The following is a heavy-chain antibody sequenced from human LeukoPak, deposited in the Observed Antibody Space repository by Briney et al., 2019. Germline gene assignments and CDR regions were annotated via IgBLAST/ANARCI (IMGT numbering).Heavy chain of an antibody. CDR2: IKQDGSEK. CDR3: ARGGKHGYCSSTSCYSGDAFDI. CDR1: GFTFSSYW. Sequence: GGSLRLSCAASGFTFSSYWMSWVRQAPGKGLEWVANIKQDGSEKYYVDSVKGRFTISRDNAKNSLYLQMNSLRAEDTAVYYCARGGKHGYCSSTSCYSGDAFDIWGQGTMVTVSS. D-gene: IGHD2-2*02. J-gene: IGHJ3*02. V-gene: IGHV3-7*01.